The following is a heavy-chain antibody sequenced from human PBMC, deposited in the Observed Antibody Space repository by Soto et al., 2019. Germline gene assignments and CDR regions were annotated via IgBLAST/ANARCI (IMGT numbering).Heavy chain of an antibody. D-gene: IGHD4-17*01. Sequence: PGGSLRLSCSAAGFTFSSYGMHWVRQAPGRGLEWVALIWYDGSNKYYEDSVKGRFTIHRDNSKNTLYLQMNSLRAEDTAVYYCARDLSGASLEMHYYYGMAVWGQGTTVTVSS. J-gene: IGHJ6*02. CDR3: ARDLSGASLEMHYYYGMAV. V-gene: IGHV3-33*01. CDR2: IWYDGSNK. CDR1: GFTFSSYG.